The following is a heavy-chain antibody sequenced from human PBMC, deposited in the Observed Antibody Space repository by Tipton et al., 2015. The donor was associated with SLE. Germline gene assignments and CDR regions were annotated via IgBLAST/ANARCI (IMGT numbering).Heavy chain of an antibody. CDR1: GGSISSSSYY. J-gene: IGHJ4*02. CDR2: IYYSGST. V-gene: IGHV4-39*01. D-gene: IGHD4-17*01. CDR3: ARRPRDDYGDYSYFDY. Sequence: TLSLTCTVSGGSISSSSYYWGWIRQPPGKGLEWIGSIYYSGSTYYNPSLKSRVTISVDTSKNQFSLKLSSVTAADTAVYYCARRPRDDYGDYSYFDYWGQGTLVTVSS.